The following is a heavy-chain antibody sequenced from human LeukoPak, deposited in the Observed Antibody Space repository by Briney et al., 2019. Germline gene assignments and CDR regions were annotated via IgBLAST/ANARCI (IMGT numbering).Heavy chain of an antibody. Sequence: GGSLRLSCAASGFTFSSYAMHWVRQAPGKGLEYVSAISSNGGSTYYANSVKGRFTISRDNSKNTLYLQMGSLRAEDMAVYYCARVPDQIWGQGTMVTVSS. CDR3: ARVPDQI. V-gene: IGHV3-64*01. CDR1: GFTFSSYA. J-gene: IGHJ3*02. CDR2: ISSNGGST.